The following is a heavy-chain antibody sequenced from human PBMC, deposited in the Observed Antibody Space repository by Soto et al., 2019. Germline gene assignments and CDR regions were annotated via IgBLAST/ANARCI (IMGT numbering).Heavy chain of an antibody. CDR1: RGSISSGGYY. CDR2: IYNNGIT. Sequence: QVRLQESGPGLVKPSQTLSLTCTVSRGSISSGGYYWSWIRQPPGKGLEWIGSIYNNGITYYKPSLNNRASLSLDTSKNQFSLRLRSVAAADTAVYFCARVLARVTSYYIDYWGQGTLVTVSS. D-gene: IGHD4-17*01. J-gene: IGHJ4*02. V-gene: IGHV4-31*03. CDR3: ARVLARVTSYYIDY.